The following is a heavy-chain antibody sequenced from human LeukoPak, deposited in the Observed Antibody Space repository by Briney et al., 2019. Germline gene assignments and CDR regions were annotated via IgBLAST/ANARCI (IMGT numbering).Heavy chain of an antibody. D-gene: IGHD1-26*01. Sequence: GETLNISCEESGYSFASYWSCWLRQKPGKGLEWMGIFYPGDSDTRYSPSFQGQVNISADKSISTAYLQWSSLKASDTAMYYCARGVGGSYYFDYWGQGTPVTASS. V-gene: IGHV5-51*01. CDR2: FYPGDSDT. CDR3: ARGVGGSYYFDY. CDR1: GYSFASYW. J-gene: IGHJ4*02.